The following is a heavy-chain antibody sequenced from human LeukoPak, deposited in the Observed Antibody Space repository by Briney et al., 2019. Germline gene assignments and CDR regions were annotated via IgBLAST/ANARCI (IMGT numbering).Heavy chain of an antibody. D-gene: IGHD1-1*01. Sequence: GGSLRLSCAASGFTVSSNYMSWVRQAPGKGLEWVSITYSDVNTNYADSVKGRFTISRDNSKNTLSLQMNSLRAEDTAVYYCARKNDLFNAAFVIWGQGTVVTVSS. CDR2: TYSDVNT. V-gene: IGHV3-53*01. J-gene: IGHJ3*02. CDR3: ARKNDLFNAAFVI. CDR1: GFTVSSNY.